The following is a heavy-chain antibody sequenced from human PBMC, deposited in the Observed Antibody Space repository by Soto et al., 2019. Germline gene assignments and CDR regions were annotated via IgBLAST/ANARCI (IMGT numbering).Heavy chain of an antibody. J-gene: IGHJ4*02. D-gene: IGHD3-10*01. CDR2: ISANNGET. CDR3: ARVGSMVRGVIVKREFDF. CDR1: AYIFTSYG. V-gene: IGHV1-18*01. Sequence: QLQLLQSGADMKKPGASVKVSCKSSAYIFTSYGISWVRQAPGQGLEWVGWISANNGETNYAEKFQERVTMTTDTSTSTAYMELRSLTSEDTAVYFCARVGSMVRGVIVKREFDFWGQGTLVTVSS.